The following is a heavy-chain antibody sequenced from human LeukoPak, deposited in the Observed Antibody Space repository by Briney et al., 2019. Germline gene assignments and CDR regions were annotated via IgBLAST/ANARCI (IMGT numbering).Heavy chain of an antibody. CDR2: IWYDGSNK. J-gene: IGHJ3*02. CDR3: AKAPVRYCSSTGCHDAFDI. Sequence: PGGSLRLSCAASGFTFSSYGMHWVRQAPGKGLEWVAVIWYDGSNKYYGDSVKGRFTISRDNSKNTLYMQMNSLRAEDTAVYYCAKAPVRYCSSTGCHDAFDIWGQGTMVTVSS. CDR1: GFTFSSYG. D-gene: IGHD2-2*01. V-gene: IGHV3-33*06.